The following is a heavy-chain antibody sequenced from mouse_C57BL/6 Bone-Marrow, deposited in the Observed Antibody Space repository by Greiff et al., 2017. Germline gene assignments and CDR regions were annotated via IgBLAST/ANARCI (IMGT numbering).Heavy chain of an antibody. CDR3: TTLAIYYGNYYYAMDY. D-gene: IGHD2-1*01. Sequence: VQLQQSGAELVRPGASVKLSCTASGFNIKDDYMHWVKQRPEQGLEWIGWIDPENGDTEYASKFQGKATITADTSSNTADLQLSSRTSEDTAVYYCTTLAIYYGNYYYAMDYWGQGTSVTVSS. CDR1: GFNIKDDY. CDR2: IDPENGDT. V-gene: IGHV14-4*01. J-gene: IGHJ4*01.